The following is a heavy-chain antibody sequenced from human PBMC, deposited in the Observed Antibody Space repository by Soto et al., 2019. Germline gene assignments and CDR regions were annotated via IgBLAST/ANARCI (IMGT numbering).Heavy chain of an antibody. CDR3: ARGARGLYYMDV. J-gene: IGHJ6*03. Sequence: EVQLVESGGGLVQPGGSLRLSCAASGFTFNNYWLHWVRQAPGKGLVWVSRINGDGSNTNYADSVTGRFTISRDNAKNTVYLQMNRLRAEDTTVYYCARGARGLYYMDVWGKGTTVTVSS. CDR1: GFTFNNYW. V-gene: IGHV3-74*01. CDR2: INGDGSNT.